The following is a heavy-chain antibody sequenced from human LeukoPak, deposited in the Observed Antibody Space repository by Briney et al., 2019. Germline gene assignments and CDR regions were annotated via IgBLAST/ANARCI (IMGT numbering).Heavy chain of an antibody. Sequence: GRSLRLSCAASGFTFSGSAMHWFRQASGTGLEWIGRIRSKTNNYATAYAASVKGRFTISRDDSKNTAYLQMNSLKTEDTAVYYCTRLGYNYGNGDYWGQGTLVTVSS. CDR3: TRLGYNYGNGDY. CDR2: IRSKTNNYAT. CDR1: GFTFSGSA. V-gene: IGHV3-73*01. D-gene: IGHD5-18*01. J-gene: IGHJ4*02.